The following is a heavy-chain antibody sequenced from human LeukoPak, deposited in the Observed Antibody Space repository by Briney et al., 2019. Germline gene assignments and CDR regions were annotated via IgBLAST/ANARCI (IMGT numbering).Heavy chain of an antibody. J-gene: IGHJ4*02. CDR2: ISGSGGST. CDR1: GFTFSSYA. Sequence: PGGSLRLSCAASGFTFSSYAMSWVRQAPGKGLEWVSAISGSGGSTYYADSVKGRFTISRDNSKNTMYLQMNSLRAEDTAVYYCAKVRTNWNDADFDYWGQGTLVTVSS. CDR3: AKVRTNWNDADFDY. D-gene: IGHD1-20*01. V-gene: IGHV3-23*01.